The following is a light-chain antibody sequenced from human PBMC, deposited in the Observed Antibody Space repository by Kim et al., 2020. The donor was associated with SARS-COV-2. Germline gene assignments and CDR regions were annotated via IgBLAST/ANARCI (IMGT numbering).Light chain of an antibody. V-gene: IGKV3-11*01. CDR3: QQRSNWPLIT. CDR1: QSVSSY. Sequence: GEKDTRSCRASQSVSSYLAWYQQKPGQAPRLLIYDASNRATGIPARFSGSGSGTDFTLTISSLEPEDFAVYYCQQRSNWPLITFGQGTRLEIK. J-gene: IGKJ5*01. CDR2: DAS.